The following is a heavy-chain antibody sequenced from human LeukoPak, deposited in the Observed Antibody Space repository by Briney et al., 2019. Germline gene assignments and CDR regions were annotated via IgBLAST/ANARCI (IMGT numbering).Heavy chain of an antibody. V-gene: IGHV4-39*01. CDR3: ARHYDFWSGPFFDP. D-gene: IGHD3-3*01. Sequence: PSETLSLTCTVSGGSISSSSYYWGWIRQPPGKGLEWIGSIYYSGSTYYNPSLKSRVTISVDTSKNQFSLKLSSVTAADTAVYYCARHYDFWSGPFFDPWAREPWSPSPQ. J-gene: IGHJ5*02. CDR1: GGSISSSSYY. CDR2: IYYSGST.